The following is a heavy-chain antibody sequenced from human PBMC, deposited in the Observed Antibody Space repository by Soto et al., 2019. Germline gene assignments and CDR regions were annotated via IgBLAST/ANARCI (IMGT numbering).Heavy chain of an antibody. CDR1: GFTFSSYA. V-gene: IGHV3-64D*06. J-gene: IGHJ5*02. D-gene: IGHD3-22*01. Sequence: PGWSLRLSCSASGFTFSSYAMPWVRQAPGKGLEYVSAISSNGGSTYYADSVKGRFTISRDNSKNTLYLQMSRLRAEDTPVYYCVKVADDSSGDYPAEFDPWGQGTLVTVSS. CDR2: ISSNGGST. CDR3: VKVADDSSGDYPAEFDP.